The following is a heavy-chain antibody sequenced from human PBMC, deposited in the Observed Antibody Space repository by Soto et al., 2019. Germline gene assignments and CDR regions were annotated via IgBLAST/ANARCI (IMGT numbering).Heavy chain of an antibody. D-gene: IGHD6-13*01. V-gene: IGHV3-23*01. CDR2: ISGSGGST. Sequence: EVQLLESGGGLVQPGGSLRLSCAASGFTFSSYAMSWVRQAPGKGLEWVSAISGSGGSTYYADSVKGRFTISRDNSKNTLYLQMNSLRAEDTAVCYCAKRIAAAGTGPYYYYGMDVWGQGTTVTVSS. CDR3: AKRIAAAGTGPYYYYGMDV. J-gene: IGHJ6*02. CDR1: GFTFSSYA.